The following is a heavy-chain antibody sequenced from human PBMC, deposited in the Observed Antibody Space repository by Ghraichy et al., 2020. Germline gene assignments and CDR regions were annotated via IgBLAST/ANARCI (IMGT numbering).Heavy chain of an antibody. CDR1: GGSISSYY. D-gene: IGHD3-3*01. J-gene: IGHJ4*02. Sequence: SETLSLTCTVSGGSISSYYWSWIRQPPGKGLEWIGYIYYSGSTNYNPSLKSRVTISVDTSKNQFSLKLSSVTAADTAVYYCARNNNDFWSETFDYWGQGTLVTVSS. CDR3: ARNNNDFWSETFDY. CDR2: IYYSGST. V-gene: IGHV4-59*01.